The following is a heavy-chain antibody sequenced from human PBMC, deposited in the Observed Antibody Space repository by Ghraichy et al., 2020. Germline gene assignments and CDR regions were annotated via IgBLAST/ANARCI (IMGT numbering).Heavy chain of an antibody. CDR1: GFTFSSYS. D-gene: IGHD2-8*01. V-gene: IGHV3-21*01. J-gene: IGHJ4*02. Sequence: GSLRLSCAASGFTFSSYSMNWVRQAPGKGLEWVSSISSSSSYIYYADSVKGRFTISRDNAKNSLYLQMNSLRAEDTAVYYCARGEDCTNGVCYTYYFDYWGQGTLVTVSS. CDR2: ISSSSSYI. CDR3: ARGEDCTNGVCYTYYFDY.